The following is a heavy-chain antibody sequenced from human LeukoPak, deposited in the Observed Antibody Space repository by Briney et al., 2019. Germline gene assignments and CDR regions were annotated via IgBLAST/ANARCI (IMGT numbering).Heavy chain of an antibody. CDR3: ASETGMLPVMDV. J-gene: IGHJ6*02. CDR1: GYTFTSYA. D-gene: IGHD2-8*01. CDR2: INAGNGNT. Sequence: ASVKVSCKASGYTFTSYAMHWVRQAPGQRLEWMGWINAGNGNTKYSQKFQGRVTITRDTSASTAYMELSSLRSEDTAVYYCASETGMLPVMDVWGQGSTVTVSS. V-gene: IGHV1-3*01.